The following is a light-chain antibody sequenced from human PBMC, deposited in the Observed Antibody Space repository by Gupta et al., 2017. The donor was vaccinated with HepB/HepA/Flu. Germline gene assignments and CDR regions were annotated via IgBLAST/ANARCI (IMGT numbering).Light chain of an antibody. Sequence: DIQVTKSPSCMSASVGDRVTITCRASQNIFRYLNWYQQKPGKAPELLIYAASSLHSGVPARFSGSGSGTDFTLTTTSLQPEDFATYYCQQGHATPWTFGQGTKVEIK. J-gene: IGKJ1*01. CDR3: QQGHATPWT. V-gene: IGKV1-39*01. CDR1: QNIFRY. CDR2: AAS.